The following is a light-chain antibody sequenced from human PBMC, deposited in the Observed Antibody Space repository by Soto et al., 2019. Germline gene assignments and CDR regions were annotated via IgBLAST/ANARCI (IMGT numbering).Light chain of an antibody. J-gene: IGLJ2*01. Sequence: QTVVTQEPPLTVSPGGTVTLTCASSAGAVTSAYYTNWLQQKPGQAPRALIYSTSEKHSWTPARFSGSLLGGKAALTLSAAQPEEEADYYCLLYYGGAQVLFGGGTTLTVL. CDR2: STS. CDR1: AGAVTSAYY. V-gene: IGLV7-43*01. CDR3: LLYYGGAQVL.